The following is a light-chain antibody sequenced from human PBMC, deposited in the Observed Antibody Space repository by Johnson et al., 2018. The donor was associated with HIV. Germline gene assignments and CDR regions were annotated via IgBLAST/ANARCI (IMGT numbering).Light chain of an antibody. V-gene: IGLV1-51*01. Sequence: QSVLTQPPSVSAAPGQKVTISCSGSSSNIGNNYVSWYQQLPGTAPKLLIYDNNKRPSGIPDRFSGSKSGTSATLGITGLQTGHEADYYCGTWDSSLSVYVFGTGTKVTVL. J-gene: IGLJ1*01. CDR2: DNN. CDR3: GTWDSSLSVYV. CDR1: SSNIGNNY.